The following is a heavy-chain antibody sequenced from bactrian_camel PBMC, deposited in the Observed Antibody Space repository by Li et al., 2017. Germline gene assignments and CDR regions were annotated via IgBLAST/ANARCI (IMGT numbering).Heavy chain of an antibody. D-gene: IGHD3*01. CDR2: IDSDGRT. V-gene: IGHV3S9*01. Sequence: HVQLVESGGGLVQPGGSLRLSCAASVYSYSRYCMAWFRQVPGNEREGVAVIDSDGRTTYADSVKGRFTISRDNAKSTLYLQMKSLKPEDTAMYYCAADAGQAVAAEEVLHGRSDFDYWGQGTQVTVS. CDR1: VYSYSRYC. J-gene: IGHJ6*01. CDR3: AADAGQAVAAEEVLHGRSDFDY.